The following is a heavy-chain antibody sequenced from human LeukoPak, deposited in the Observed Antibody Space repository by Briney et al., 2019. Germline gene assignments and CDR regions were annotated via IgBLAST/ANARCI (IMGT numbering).Heavy chain of an antibody. CDR2: ISAYDGTR. J-gene: IGHJ4*02. Sequence: EASVKVSCKASGYTFTSCGISWVRQAPGQGLEGRGWISAYDGTRNYAQKLQGRVTMTTDTSTSTAYIELRSLRSDDAAVYYCARDPPTVIPGAVDYWGQGTLVTVSS. CDR1: GYTFTSCG. CDR3: ARDPPTVIPGAVDY. V-gene: IGHV1-18*01. D-gene: IGHD4-17*01.